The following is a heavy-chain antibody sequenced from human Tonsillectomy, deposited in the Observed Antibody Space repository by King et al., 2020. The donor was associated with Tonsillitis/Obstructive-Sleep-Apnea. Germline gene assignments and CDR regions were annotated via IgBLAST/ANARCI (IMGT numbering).Heavy chain of an antibody. D-gene: IGHD2-2*01. V-gene: IGHV3-23*04. CDR1: GFTFSNYA. CDR3: AKEFYESQLLSLYFDY. CDR2: ISGSGGNT. J-gene: IGHJ4*02. Sequence: VQLVESGGGLVQPGGSLRLSCASSGFTFSNYAMNWVRQAPGKGLEWVSAISGSGGNTYYADSVKGRFTISRDNSKNTLYMQMNSLRAEDTAIYYCAKEFYESQLLSLYFDYWGQGTLVTVSS.